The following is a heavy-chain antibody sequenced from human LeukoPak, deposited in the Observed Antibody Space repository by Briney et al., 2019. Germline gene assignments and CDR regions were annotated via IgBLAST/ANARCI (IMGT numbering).Heavy chain of an antibody. J-gene: IGHJ5*01. Sequence: SETLSLTCTVSGTSISRHYWSWLRQSAGLGLEWLGYISTTGSTTYNPSLEGRVTMSEDTSQNQLSLTLSPVTAADTAVYFCARRDGLWVGDLGGWFDFWGQGIQVTVSS. D-gene: IGHD3-10*01. CDR2: ISTTGST. CDR1: GTSISRHY. V-gene: IGHV4-4*09. CDR3: ARRDGLWVGDLGGWFDF.